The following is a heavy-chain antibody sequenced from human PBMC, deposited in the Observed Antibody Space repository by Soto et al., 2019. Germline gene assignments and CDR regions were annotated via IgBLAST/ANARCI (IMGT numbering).Heavy chain of an antibody. V-gene: IGHV3-33*01. J-gene: IGHJ6*02. CDR3: ARLYGSGKEAVRGVDA. CDR1: GFPFSSYG. D-gene: IGHD3-10*01. Sequence: QEQLVESGGGVVQPGTSLRLSCEASGFPFSSYGMHWVRQAPGKGLEWVTVIWYDGSEKRYADSVTGRFTISRDNSKNTVLLQMNCMRVADTAVYYCARLYGSGKEAVRGVDAWGQGTTVIVSS. CDR2: IWYDGSEK.